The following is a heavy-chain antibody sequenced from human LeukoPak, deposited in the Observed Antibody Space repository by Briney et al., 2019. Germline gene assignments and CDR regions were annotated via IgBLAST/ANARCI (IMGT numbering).Heavy chain of an antibody. CDR1: GFTFSSYW. D-gene: IGHD3-10*01. CDR3: ARVVAVRGVRRWFDP. V-gene: IGHV3-7*01. CDR2: IKQDGSEK. Sequence: PGGSLRLSCAASGFTFSSYWMSWVRQAPGKGLEWVANIKQDGSEKYYVDSVKGRFTISRENAKNSLYLQMNSLRAEDTAVYYCARVVAVRGVRRWFDPWGQGTLVTVSS. J-gene: IGHJ5*02.